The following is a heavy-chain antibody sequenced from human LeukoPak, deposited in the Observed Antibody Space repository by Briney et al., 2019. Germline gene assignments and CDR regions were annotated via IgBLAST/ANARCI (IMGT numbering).Heavy chain of an antibody. Sequence: GGSLRLSCTASGFTFSDYWMHWVRQAPGKGLVWVSRINSDGSRTNYADCVKGRFTISRDNAKNTVFLQMNSLRAEDTAVYYCANWAVVITPRYYFDYWGQGTLVTVSS. J-gene: IGHJ4*02. V-gene: IGHV3-74*01. CDR3: ANWAVVITPRYYFDY. D-gene: IGHD3-22*01. CDR1: GFTFSDYW. CDR2: INSDGSRT.